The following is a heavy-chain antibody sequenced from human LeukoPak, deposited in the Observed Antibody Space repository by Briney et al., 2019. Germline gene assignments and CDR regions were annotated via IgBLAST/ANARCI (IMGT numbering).Heavy chain of an antibody. CDR1: GGSISSSSYY. Sequence: PSETLSLTCTVSGGSISSSSYYWGWIRQPPGKGLEWIGSIYHSGSTYYNPSLKSRVTISVDTSKNQFSLKLSSVTAADTAVYYCARHEYYDFWSGYYKSDYFDYWGQGTLVTVSS. CDR3: ARHEYYDFWSGYYKSDYFDY. CDR2: IYHSGST. J-gene: IGHJ4*02. D-gene: IGHD3-3*01. V-gene: IGHV4-39*01.